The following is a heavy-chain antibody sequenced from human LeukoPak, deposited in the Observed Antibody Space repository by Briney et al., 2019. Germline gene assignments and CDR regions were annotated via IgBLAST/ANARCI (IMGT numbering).Heavy chain of an antibody. D-gene: IGHD2-21*02. CDR1: GGSISSYY. CDR3: ARAYCVGDCSVLHIYFDY. J-gene: IGHJ4*02. CDR2: IYYSGST. V-gene: IGHV4-59*08. Sequence: SGTLSLTCTVSGGSISSYYWSWIRQPPGKGLEWIGYIYYSGSTNYNPSLKSRVTISVDTSKNQFSLKLSSVTAADTAVYYCARAYCVGDCSVLHIYFDYWGQGTLVTVSS.